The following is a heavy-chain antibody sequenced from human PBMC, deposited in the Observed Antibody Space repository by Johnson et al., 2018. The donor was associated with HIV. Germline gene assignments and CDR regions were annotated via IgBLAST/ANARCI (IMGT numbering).Heavy chain of an antibody. V-gene: IGHV3-20*04. CDR1: GFTFDDYG. Sequence: VQLVESGGGVVRPGGSLRLSCAASGFTFDDYGMSWVRQVQGKGLEWVAGIDWDGGRQRYADSVKGRFTISRDNARNTLYLQMNSLRAEDTAVYYCARDGQLGAFDIWGQGTMVTVSS. CDR2: IDWDGGRQ. J-gene: IGHJ3*02. CDR3: ARDGQLGAFDI. D-gene: IGHD1-1*01.